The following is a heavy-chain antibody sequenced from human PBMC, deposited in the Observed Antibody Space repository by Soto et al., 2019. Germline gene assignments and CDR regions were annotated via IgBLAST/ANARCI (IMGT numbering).Heavy chain of an antibody. CDR2: MYYNGIT. Sequence: QVQLQESGPGLVKAPEPLSLTCTVSGGSISGYYWSWIRQPPGKGLEWVGFMYYNGITNYNPSLKSRVSISLDRSKNQFALKLRSVTAADTAVYYCARTLTAIDYWGQGTLVTVSS. D-gene: IGHD2-21*02. CDR1: GGSISGYY. CDR3: ARTLTAIDY. V-gene: IGHV4-59*01. J-gene: IGHJ4*02.